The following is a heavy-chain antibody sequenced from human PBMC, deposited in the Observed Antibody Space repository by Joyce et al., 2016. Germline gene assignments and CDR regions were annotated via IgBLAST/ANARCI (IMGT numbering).Heavy chain of an antibody. Sequence: EVQLVESGGGLVKPGGSLRLSCAASGFTFSSYSMSWVRQAPGKGLEWVSSLRSSSYYIKYTDSVKGRFTISRDNAKNSLYLQMNSLRVEDTAVYYCARSSYTNGIFDYWGQGTLVTVSS. CDR3: ARSSYTNGIFDY. CDR2: LRSSSYYI. J-gene: IGHJ4*02. D-gene: IGHD2-8*01. CDR1: GFTFSSYS. V-gene: IGHV3-21*01.